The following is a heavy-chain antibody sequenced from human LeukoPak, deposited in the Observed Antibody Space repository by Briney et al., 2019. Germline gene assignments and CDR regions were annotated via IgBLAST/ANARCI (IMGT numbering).Heavy chain of an antibody. J-gene: IGHJ4*02. CDR2: ISWSGDRM. Sequence: GGSLRLSCAASGFTFEDHVMHWVRQAPGKGLEWVSSISWSGDRMGYADAVKGRFTTSRDNAKNSLFLQMNSLRVEDTALYYCAKDLGGSATTVWGQGTLVTVSS. V-gene: IGHV3-9*01. CDR1: GFTFEDHV. D-gene: IGHD2-2*01. CDR3: AKDLGGSATTV.